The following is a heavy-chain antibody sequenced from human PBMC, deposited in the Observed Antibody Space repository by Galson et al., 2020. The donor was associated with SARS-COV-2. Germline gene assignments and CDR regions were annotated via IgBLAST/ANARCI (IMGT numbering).Heavy chain of an antibody. Sequence: GESLKISCAASGFAFSTYSMTWVRQAPEGGLDWVSSIGSNIDYIFYADSVKGRFTISRDNAKNILYLQMNSLRAEDTAVYFCARDSALGPLDYWGQGIRVTVSS. CDR2: IGSNIDYI. CDR1: GFAFSTYS. V-gene: IGHV3-21*01. J-gene: IGHJ4*02. D-gene: IGHD7-27*01. CDR3: ARDSALGPLDY.